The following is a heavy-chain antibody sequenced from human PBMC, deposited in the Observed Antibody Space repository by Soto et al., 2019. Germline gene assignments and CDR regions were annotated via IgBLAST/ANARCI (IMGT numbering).Heavy chain of an antibody. Sequence: LSCAASGFTFSSYSMNWVRQAPGKGLEWVSSISSSSSYIYYADSVKGRFTISRDNAKNSLYLQMNSLRAEDTAVYYCARASGSGYYYDYWGQGTLVTVSS. CDR3: ARASGSGYYYDY. CDR2: ISSSSSYI. V-gene: IGHV3-21*01. CDR1: GFTFSSYS. J-gene: IGHJ4*02. D-gene: IGHD3-22*01.